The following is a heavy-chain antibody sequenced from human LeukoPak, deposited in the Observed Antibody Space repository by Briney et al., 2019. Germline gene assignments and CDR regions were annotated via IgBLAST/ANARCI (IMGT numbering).Heavy chain of an antibody. Sequence: GGSLRLSCAASGFTFSTYAMNWVRQAPGKGLEWVSTISGSGGSTYYADSVKGRFTISRDISKNTLYLQMDSLRAEDTAVYYCAKGRRLAAELDYWGQGTLVTVSS. CDR2: ISGSGGST. CDR1: GFTFSTYA. J-gene: IGHJ4*02. D-gene: IGHD6-19*01. V-gene: IGHV3-23*01. CDR3: AKGRRLAAELDY.